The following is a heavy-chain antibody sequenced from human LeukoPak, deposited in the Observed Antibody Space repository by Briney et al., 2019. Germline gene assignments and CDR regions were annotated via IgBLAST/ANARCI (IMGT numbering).Heavy chain of an antibody. Sequence: PSETLSLTCAVSGGSISSSNWWSWVRQPPGKGLEWIGEIYHSGSTNYNPSLKSRVTISVDKSKNQFSLKLSSVTAADTAVYHCASFHSRYCSGGSCYSTPRPFDYWGQGTLVTVSS. CDR3: ASFHSRYCSGGSCYSTPRPFDY. J-gene: IGHJ4*02. V-gene: IGHV4-4*02. CDR1: GGSISSSNW. CDR2: IYHSGST. D-gene: IGHD2-15*01.